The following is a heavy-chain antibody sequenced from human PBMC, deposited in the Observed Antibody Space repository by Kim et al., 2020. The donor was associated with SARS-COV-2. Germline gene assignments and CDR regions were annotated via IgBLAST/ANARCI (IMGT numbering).Heavy chain of an antibody. CDR2: TYYSSKWYN. V-gene: IGHV6-1*01. D-gene: IGHD6-13*01. CDR3: ARDLFIDSSSWYSEYYYYYYGMDV. CDR1: GDSVSSNSAA. Sequence: SETLSLTCAISGDSVSSNSAAWNWIRQSPSRGLEWLGRTYYSSKWYNDYAVSVKSRITINPDTSKNQFSLKLNSVTPEYTAVYYCARDLFIDSSSWYSEYYYYYYGMDVWGQGTTVTVSS. J-gene: IGHJ6*02.